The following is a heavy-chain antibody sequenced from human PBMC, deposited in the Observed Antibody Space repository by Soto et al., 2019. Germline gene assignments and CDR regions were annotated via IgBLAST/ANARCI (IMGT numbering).Heavy chain of an antibody. V-gene: IGHV3-7*01. D-gene: IGHD3-10*01. Sequence: EVQLVESGGGLVQPGGSLRLSCAASGFTFSYRWMSWVRQTPGKRPEWVANIKQDGSATYYLDSVKGRFTISSDNAENSLYLQMNSLRAEDTAVYYCARVNSEGSGSDFRFSGMDVWGQGTTVTVSS. CDR1: GFTFSYRW. CDR3: ARVNSEGSGSDFRFSGMDV. J-gene: IGHJ6*02. CDR2: IKQDGSAT.